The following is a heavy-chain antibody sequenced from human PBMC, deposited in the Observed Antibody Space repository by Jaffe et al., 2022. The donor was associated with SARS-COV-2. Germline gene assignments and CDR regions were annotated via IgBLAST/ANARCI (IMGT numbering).Heavy chain of an antibody. CDR1: GFTFSSYG. CDR2: IWYDGSNK. V-gene: IGHV3-33*01. CDR3: ARVYKVVYSSGWYSMDV. D-gene: IGHD6-19*01. Sequence: QVQLVESGGGVVQPGRSLRLSCAASGFTFSSYGMHWVRQAPGKGLEWVAVIWYDGSNKYYADSVKGRFTISRDNSKNTLYLQMNSLRAEDTAVYYCARVYKVVYSSGWYSMDVWGQGTTVTVSS. J-gene: IGHJ6*02.